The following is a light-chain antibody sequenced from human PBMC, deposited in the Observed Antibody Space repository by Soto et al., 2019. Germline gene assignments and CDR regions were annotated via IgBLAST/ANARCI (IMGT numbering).Light chain of an antibody. Sequence: QSVLTQPTSASGSPGQSVTISCTETSSDVGPYKYVSWYQQHPGKAPKLIIYAVNQRPSGVPDRFSGSKSGNTASLTVSGLQAEDEADYYCSSYASGNIYVFGTGTKLTVL. CDR2: AVN. J-gene: IGLJ1*01. CDR3: SSYASGNIYV. V-gene: IGLV2-8*01. CDR1: SSDVGPYKY.